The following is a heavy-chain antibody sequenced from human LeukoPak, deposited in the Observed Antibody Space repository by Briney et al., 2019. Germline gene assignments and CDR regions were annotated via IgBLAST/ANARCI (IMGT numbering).Heavy chain of an antibody. V-gene: IGHV4-59*01. J-gene: IGHJ3*02. D-gene: IGHD2-21*01. CDR2: IYYSGST. CDR1: GGSISSYY. CDR3: ARVTLWSKSRAFDI. Sequence: SETLSLTCTVSGGSISSYYWSWIRQPPGKGLEWIGYIYYSGSTNYNPSLKSRVTISIDTSKNQFSLKLSSVTAADTAVYYCARVTLWSKSRAFDIWGQGTMVTVSS.